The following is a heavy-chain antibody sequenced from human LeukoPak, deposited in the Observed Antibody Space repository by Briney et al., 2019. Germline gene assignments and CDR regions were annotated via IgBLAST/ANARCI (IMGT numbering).Heavy chain of an antibody. CDR3: ANGYYYGSGSYYKEAFDI. Sequence: PGRSLRLSSAASGFTFSNYDMHWVRQAPGKGLEWVVVISYDGSNKYYADSVKGRFTISRDNSKNTLYLQMNSLRAEDTAVYYCANGYYYGSGSYYKEAFDIWGQGTMVTVSS. CDR1: GFTFSNYD. CDR2: ISYDGSNK. J-gene: IGHJ3*02. V-gene: IGHV3-30*18. D-gene: IGHD3-10*01.